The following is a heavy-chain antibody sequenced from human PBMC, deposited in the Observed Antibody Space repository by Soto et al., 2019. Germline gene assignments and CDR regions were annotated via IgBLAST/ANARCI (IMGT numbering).Heavy chain of an antibody. J-gene: IGHJ6*03. CDR3: ASKDGSGSYYKSPGTYYYYMDV. CDR1: GFTFSSYS. Sequence: EVQLVESGGGLVKPGGSLRLSCAASGFTFSSYSMNWVRQAPGKGLEWVSSISSSSSYIYYADSVKGRFTISRDNAKNSRYLQMNSLRAGDTAVYYCASKDGSGSYYKSPGTYYYYMDVWGKGTTVTVSS. CDR2: ISSSSSYI. D-gene: IGHD3-10*01. V-gene: IGHV3-21*01.